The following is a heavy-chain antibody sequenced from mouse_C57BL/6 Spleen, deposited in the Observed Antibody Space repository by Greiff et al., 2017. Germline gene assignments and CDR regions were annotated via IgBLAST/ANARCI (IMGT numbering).Heavy chain of an antibody. CDR2: IRLKSDNYAT. V-gene: IGHV6-3*01. J-gene: IGHJ3*01. CDR3: TGSYYSNSWFAY. D-gene: IGHD2-5*01. Sequence: EVQLQQSGGGLVQPGGSMKLSCVASGFTFSNYWMNWVRQSPEKGLEWVAQIRLKSDNYATHYAESVKGRFTISRDDSKSSFYLQMNNLRAEDTGIYYCTGSYYSNSWFAYWGQGTLVTVSA. CDR1: GFTFSNYW.